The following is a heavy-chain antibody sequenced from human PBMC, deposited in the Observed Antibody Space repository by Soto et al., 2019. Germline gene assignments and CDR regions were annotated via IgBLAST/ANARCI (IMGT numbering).Heavy chain of an antibody. CDR1: GGAINSDVYY. Sequence: QVQLQESGPGLVQPSQTLSLTCTVSGGAINSDVYYWTWIRQPPGKGLEWIGYIYYSGSTYYNPSLKGLVTLSIDTSKNQFALKVSSVAAADTAGCYCARVPGLADRRPPYYFAQWGQGTLVTVSS. CDR3: ARVPGLADRRPPYYFAQ. V-gene: IGHV4-30-4*01. J-gene: IGHJ4*02. CDR2: IYYSGST. D-gene: IGHD6-6*01.